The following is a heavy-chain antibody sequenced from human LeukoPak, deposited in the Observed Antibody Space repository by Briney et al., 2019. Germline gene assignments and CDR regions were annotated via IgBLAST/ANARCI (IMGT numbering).Heavy chain of an antibody. CDR1: EFSVGSNY. D-gene: IGHD3-22*01. CDR3: AKTLTMILVLRGGFDY. V-gene: IGHV3-23*01. J-gene: IGHJ4*02. CDR2: VSGSGDST. Sequence: GGSLRLSCAASEFSVGSNYMTWVRQAPGKGLEWVSGVSGSGDSTYYADSVKGRFTISRDSSKNTLYLQMNSLRAEDTAVYYCAKTLTMILVLRGGFDYWGQGALVTVSS.